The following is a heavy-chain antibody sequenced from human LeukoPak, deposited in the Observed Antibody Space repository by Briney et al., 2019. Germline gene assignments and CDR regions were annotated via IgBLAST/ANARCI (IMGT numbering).Heavy chain of an antibody. CDR1: GYTFASYA. Sequence: ASVKVSCKASGYTFASYAMHWVRQAPGQRREWMGWINAGNGNTKYSQKFQGRVTITRDTSASTAYMELSSLRSGDTAVYYCARTGVRYYYDSSGYWPLGYWGQGTLVTVSS. V-gene: IGHV1-3*01. CDR2: INAGNGNT. CDR3: ARTGVRYYYDSSGYWPLGY. D-gene: IGHD3-22*01. J-gene: IGHJ4*02.